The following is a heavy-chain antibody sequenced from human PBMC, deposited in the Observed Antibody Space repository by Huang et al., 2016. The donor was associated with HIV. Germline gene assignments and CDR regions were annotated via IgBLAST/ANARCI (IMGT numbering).Heavy chain of an antibody. CDR2: IRNDGMKK. CDR3: ARGDYYDSSGYHPGHFDY. CDR1: GFILSNYG. V-gene: IGHV3-33*04. Sequence: VQLIESGGGVVQPGKSLRLSCATSGFILSNYGMEWVRKGPGKGLKWVAFIRNDGMKKNYADSVRGRFTVGRDNAKNTLFLQMSSLRVDDTAVYYCARGDYYDSSGYHPGHFDYWGQGILVTVSS. J-gene: IGHJ4*02. D-gene: IGHD3-22*01.